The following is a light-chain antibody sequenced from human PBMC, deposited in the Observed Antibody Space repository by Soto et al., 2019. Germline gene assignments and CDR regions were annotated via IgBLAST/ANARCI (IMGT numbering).Light chain of an antibody. CDR2: GAS. V-gene: IGKV3-20*01. J-gene: IGKJ5*01. CDR1: QSVSSSR. CDR3: QQYLGSPGIT. Sequence: EIVLTQSPCTLSLSPGERSTLSCSASQSVSSSRLALYRQKPGQAPRLLIHGASSSASGIPDRFSGSGSWTDFTLNISRLEPEDSAVYYCQQYLGSPGITFGQWTDRRL.